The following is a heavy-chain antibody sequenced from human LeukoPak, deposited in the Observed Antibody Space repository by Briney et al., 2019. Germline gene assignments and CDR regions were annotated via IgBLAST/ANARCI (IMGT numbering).Heavy chain of an antibody. V-gene: IGHV3-23*01. J-gene: IGHJ4*02. D-gene: IGHD2-21*01. Sequence: GGSLRLSCAASGFTFSSFAINWVRQAPGKGLEWVSVITGSGSGADYADSVKGRFTISRDNSQNTVHLQMNSLRAEDTAVYYCITPLPYSAQGGQGTLVTVSS. CDR1: GFTFSSFA. CDR2: ITGSGSGA. CDR3: ITPLPYSAQ.